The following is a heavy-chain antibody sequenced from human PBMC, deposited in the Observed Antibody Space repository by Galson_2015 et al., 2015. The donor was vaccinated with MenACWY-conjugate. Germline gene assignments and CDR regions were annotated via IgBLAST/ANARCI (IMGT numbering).Heavy chain of an antibody. J-gene: IGHJ2*01. CDR1: GFIFSSYA. CDR2: MSGSGGSR. Sequence: SLRLSCAASGFIFSSYAMSWVRRAPGKGLEWVSAMSGSGGSRNYADSVKGRFTISRDNSKNTLYLQMNSLRAEDTAVYYCAKTYCSRTNCREPNWYFDLWGRGTLVTVSS. V-gene: IGHV3-23*01. D-gene: IGHD2-2*01. CDR3: AKTYCSRTNCREPNWYFDL.